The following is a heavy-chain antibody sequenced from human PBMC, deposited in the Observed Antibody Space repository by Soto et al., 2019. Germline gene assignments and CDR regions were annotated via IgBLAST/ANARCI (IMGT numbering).Heavy chain of an antibody. J-gene: IGHJ6*02. CDR2: INAGNGNT. CDR1: GYTFTSYA. D-gene: IGHD2-15*01. V-gene: IGHV1-3*01. Sequence: ASVKVSCKASGYTFTSYAMHWVRQAPGQRLEWMGWINAGNGNTKYSQKFQGRVTITRDTSASTAYMELSSLRSEDTAVYYCGRWACSGGSCYSNYYYGMDVWGQGTTVTVSS. CDR3: GRWACSGGSCYSNYYYGMDV.